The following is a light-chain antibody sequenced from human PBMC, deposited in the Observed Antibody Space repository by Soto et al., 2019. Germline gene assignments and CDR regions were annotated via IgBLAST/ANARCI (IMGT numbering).Light chain of an antibody. J-gene: IGKJ2*02. CDR3: KQYYSSRT. CDR1: QSVSGSY. Sequence: EIVLTQSPGTLSLSPGERATLSCRASQSVSGSYLAWYQQTPGQAPRLLIFGASNRATGIPDRFSGSGSGTDFTLTISRLEPEDFGVYYCKQYYSSRTFGQGTKLEIK. CDR2: GAS. V-gene: IGKV3-20*01.